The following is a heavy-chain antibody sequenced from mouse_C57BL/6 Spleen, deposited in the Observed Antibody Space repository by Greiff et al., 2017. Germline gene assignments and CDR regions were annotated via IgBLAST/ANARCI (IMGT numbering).Heavy chain of an antibody. J-gene: IGHJ3*01. D-gene: IGHD2-5*01. CDR2: IYPGDGDT. CDR3: ARGNSNLFAY. V-gene: IGHV1-82*01. Sequence: QVHVKQSGPELVKPGASVKISCKASGYAFSSSWMNWVKQRPGKGLEWIGRIYPGDGDTNYNGKFKGKATLTADKSSSTAYMQLSSLTSEDSEVYFCARGNSNLFAYWGQGTLVTVSA. CDR1: GYAFSSSW.